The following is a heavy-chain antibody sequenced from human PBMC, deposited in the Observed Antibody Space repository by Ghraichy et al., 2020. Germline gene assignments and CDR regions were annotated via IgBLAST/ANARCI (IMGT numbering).Heavy chain of an antibody. V-gene: IGHV3-23*01. CDR1: GFISNNYV. CDR2: ISAGGST. Sequence: GGSLRLSCAASGFISNNYVMNWVRQAPGKGLEWVALISAGGSTYHADSVKGRFTISRDNSKNTLFLQMSSLRAEDTAVYYCAKSTASYLYFDYWGQGTLVTVSS. CDR3: AKSTASYLYFDY. J-gene: IGHJ4*02. D-gene: IGHD1-1*01.